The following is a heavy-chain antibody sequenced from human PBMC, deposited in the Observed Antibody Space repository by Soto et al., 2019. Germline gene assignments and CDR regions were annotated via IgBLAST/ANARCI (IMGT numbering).Heavy chain of an antibody. V-gene: IGHV3-7*01. Sequence: GGSLILSCAASEFTFSSYWMSCVRQAPGKGLEWVANIKQDGSEKYYVDSVKGRFTISRDNAKNSLYLQMNSLRAEDTAVYYCAEFDILTGLGAFDIWAQGTMVNGSS. D-gene: IGHD3-9*01. CDR3: AEFDILTGLGAFDI. CDR2: IKQDGSEK. CDR1: EFTFSSYW. J-gene: IGHJ3*02.